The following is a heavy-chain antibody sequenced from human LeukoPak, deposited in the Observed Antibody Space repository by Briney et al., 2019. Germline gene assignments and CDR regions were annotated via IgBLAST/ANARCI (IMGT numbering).Heavy chain of an antibody. V-gene: IGHV3-11*04. CDR3: ARRDFWSGYNY. CDR1: GLTFSDYY. D-gene: IGHD3-3*01. J-gene: IGHJ4*02. CDR2: ISSSGSTI. Sequence: PGWALRLSCAASGLTFSDYYRRWMRQAPGKEVEWGSYISSSGSTIYCADSVKGGFTISRDNAKNSLYLQMNSLRAEDTSVYYCARRDFWSGYNYWSQGTLVTVSP.